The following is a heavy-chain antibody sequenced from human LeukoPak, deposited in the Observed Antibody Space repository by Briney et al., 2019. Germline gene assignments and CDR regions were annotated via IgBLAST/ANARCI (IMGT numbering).Heavy chain of an antibody. J-gene: IGHJ6*02. Sequence: GGSLRLSCAASGFTFSSYWMHWVRQAPGKGLVWVSRINTDGSSTSYADSVKGRFTISRDNAKNSLYLQMNSLRAEDTAVYYCARDDPMGYGDYLYYYYGMDVWGQGTTVTVSS. D-gene: IGHD4-17*01. CDR2: INTDGSST. CDR1: GFTFSSYW. V-gene: IGHV3-74*01. CDR3: ARDDPMGYGDYLYYYYGMDV.